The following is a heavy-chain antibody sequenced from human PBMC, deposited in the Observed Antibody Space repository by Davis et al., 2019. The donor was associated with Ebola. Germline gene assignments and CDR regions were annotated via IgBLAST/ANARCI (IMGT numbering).Heavy chain of an antibody. CDR3: ARGRYSDGMDV. V-gene: IGHV3-9*01. J-gene: IGHJ6*02. Sequence: SLKISCAASGFTFDDYAMHWVRQAPGKGLEWVSGISWNSGSIGYADSVKGRFTISRDNAKNSLYLQMNSLRAEDTAVYYCARGRYSDGMDVWGQGTTVTVSS. CDR1: GFTFDDYA. CDR2: ISWNSGSI. D-gene: IGHD5-18*01.